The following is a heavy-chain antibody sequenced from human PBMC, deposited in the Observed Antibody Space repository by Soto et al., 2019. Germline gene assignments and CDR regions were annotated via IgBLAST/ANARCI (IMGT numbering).Heavy chain of an antibody. CDR3: AVPSPLDCSSTSCYTGGGGMDV. CDR1: GYSFASYL. D-gene: IGHD2-2*02. J-gene: IGHJ6*02. CDR2: IYPGDSDT. Sequence: PGESLKISFKGSGYSFASYLICWVRQMPVKGLEWMGIIYPGDSDTRYSPSFQGQVTISADKSISTAYMQWSSLKASDTSMYYCAVPSPLDCSSTSCYTGGGGMDVWGQRTTVTVCS. V-gene: IGHV5-51*01.